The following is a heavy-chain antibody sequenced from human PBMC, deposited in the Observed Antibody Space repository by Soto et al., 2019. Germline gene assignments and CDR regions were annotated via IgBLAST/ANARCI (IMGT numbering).Heavy chain of an antibody. Sequence: EVQLLESGGGLVQPGGSLRLSCAASGFPFSIYAMTWVRQAPGKGLEWVSVISAAGGSSYYADSVKGRLSISRDNSKNILYLQMNSLRAEDTALYYCAKRYCSGAGCALFDHWGQGTLVTVSS. CDR3: AKRYCSGAGCALFDH. V-gene: IGHV3-23*01. D-gene: IGHD2-15*01. J-gene: IGHJ4*02. CDR2: ISAAGGSS. CDR1: GFPFSIYA.